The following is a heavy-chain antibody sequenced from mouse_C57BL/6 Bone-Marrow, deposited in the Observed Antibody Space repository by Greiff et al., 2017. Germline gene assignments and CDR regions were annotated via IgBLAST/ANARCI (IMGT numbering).Heavy chain of an antibody. Sequence: VQLQQPGAELVMPGASVKLSCKASGYTFTSYWMHWVKQRPGQGLEWIGEIDPSDSYTNYNQTFKGKSTLTVDKSSSTAYMQLSSLTSEDSAVYYCARDIYYYGSSYAMDYWGQGTSVTVSS. CDR3: ARDIYYYGSSYAMDY. J-gene: IGHJ4*01. CDR2: IDPSDSYT. D-gene: IGHD1-1*01. CDR1: GYTFTSYW. V-gene: IGHV1-69*01.